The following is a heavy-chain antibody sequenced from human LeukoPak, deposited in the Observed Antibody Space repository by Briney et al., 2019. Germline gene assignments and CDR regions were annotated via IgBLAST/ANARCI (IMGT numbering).Heavy chain of an antibody. J-gene: IGHJ3*02. CDR3: ARRADYDILTGYYVDAFDI. CDR1: GFTFSTYG. Sequence: GGSLRLSCVASGFTFSTYGMSWVRQAPGKGLEWVSAISGSGGSTYYADSVKGRFTISRDNSKNTLYLQMNSLRAEDTAVYYCARRADYDILTGYYVDAFDIWGQGTMVTVSS. V-gene: IGHV3-23*01. D-gene: IGHD3-9*01. CDR2: ISGSGGST.